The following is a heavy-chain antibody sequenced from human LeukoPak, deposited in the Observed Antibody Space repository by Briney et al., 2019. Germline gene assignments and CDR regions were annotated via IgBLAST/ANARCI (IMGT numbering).Heavy chain of an antibody. V-gene: IGHV1-8*03. J-gene: IGHJ6*03. CDR3: ARGRGDYNRYYYYYYMDV. D-gene: IGHD3-10*01. Sequence: ASVKVSCKASGYTFTSYDINWVRQATGQGLEWMGWMNLNSGNTGYAQKFQGRVTITADKSTSTAYMELSSLRSEDTAVYYCARGRGDYNRYYYYYYMDVRGKGTTVTVSS. CDR2: MNLNSGNT. CDR1: GYTFTSYD.